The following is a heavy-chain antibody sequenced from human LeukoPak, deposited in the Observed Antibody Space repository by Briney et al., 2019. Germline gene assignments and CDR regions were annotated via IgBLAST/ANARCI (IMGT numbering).Heavy chain of an antibody. J-gene: IGHJ5*02. CDR2: INADNGNT. CDR3: ARRPLPAARYNWFDP. CDR1: GYTFTSYA. V-gene: IGHV1-3*01. D-gene: IGHD2-2*01. Sequence: ASVKVSCKASGYTFTSYAMHWVRQAPGQRLEWMGWINADNGNTKYSQKFQGRVTITRDTSASTAYIELSSLRSEDTAVYYCARRPLPAARYNWFDPWGQGTLVTVSS.